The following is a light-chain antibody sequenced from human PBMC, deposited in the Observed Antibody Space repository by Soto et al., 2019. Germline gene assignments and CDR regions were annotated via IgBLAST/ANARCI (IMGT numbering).Light chain of an antibody. CDR2: DAS. Sequence: DIQLTQSPSTLSASVGDRVTITCRLSQTISGWLAWYQQKPGKAPKFLMYDASSLETGVPGRFSGDGYGTEFTLTISNLQPDDFATYYCQQAWTFGPGTKVK. V-gene: IGKV1-5*01. CDR1: QTISGW. J-gene: IGKJ1*01. CDR3: QQAWT.